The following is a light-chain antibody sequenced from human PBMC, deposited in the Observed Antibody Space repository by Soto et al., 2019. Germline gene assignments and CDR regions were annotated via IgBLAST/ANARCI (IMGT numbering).Light chain of an antibody. V-gene: IGKV3-20*01. CDR3: QQYGSSRFT. CDR2: GAS. Sequence: EMVLTQSPGTLSLSPGERATLSCRASQSISSSYLAWYQQKPGQAPRLLVYGASSRATGIPDRFSCSGSGTDFTLTISRLEPEDFAVYYCQQYGSSRFTFGPGTKVDIK. CDR1: QSISSSY. J-gene: IGKJ3*01.